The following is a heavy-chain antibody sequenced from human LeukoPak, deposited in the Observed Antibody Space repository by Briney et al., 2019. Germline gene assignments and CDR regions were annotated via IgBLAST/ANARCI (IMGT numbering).Heavy chain of an antibody. J-gene: IGHJ4*02. V-gene: IGHV3-30-3*01. D-gene: IGHD2-2*01. CDR1: GFTFSSYA. CDR2: ISYDGSNK. Sequence: GGSLRLSCAASGFTFSSYAMHWVRQAPGKGLEWVAVISYDGSNKYYADSVKGRFTISRDNAKNSLYLQMSGLRAEDTAVYYCARDKAEGPSRLDNWGQGTLVTVSS. CDR3: ARDKAEGPSRLDN.